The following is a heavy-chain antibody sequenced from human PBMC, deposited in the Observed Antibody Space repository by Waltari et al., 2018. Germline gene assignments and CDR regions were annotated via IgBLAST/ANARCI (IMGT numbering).Heavy chain of an antibody. D-gene: IGHD2-2*03. CDR1: GYSINSGYY. V-gene: IGHV4-38-2*01. CDR2: IYHAGDT. CDR3: SRQVLGYCTSAACRRLES. J-gene: IGHJ4*02. Sequence: QVQLQESGPGLVKPSETLSLTGDVSGYSINSGYYWRWTRQSPGKGLEWIATIYHAGDTFYNPSLKSRVTISMDTSKNQFSLKLNSVTTADTAVYFCSRQVLGYCTSAACRRLESWGQGTLVTVSS.